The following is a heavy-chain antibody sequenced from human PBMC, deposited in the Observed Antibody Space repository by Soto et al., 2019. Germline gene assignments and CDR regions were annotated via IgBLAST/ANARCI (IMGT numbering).Heavy chain of an antibody. CDR1: GYKVSTWHNFTSYW. CDR2: IYPGDSDT. V-gene: IGHV5-51*01. J-gene: IGHJ6*02. D-gene: IGHD3-3*01. CDR3: ARLGFNYDFLSGCYNVHHYYGIDV. Sequence: RGESLKISCMRSGYKVSTWHNFTSYWIAWVRQMPGEGLEWMGIIYPGDSDTRYSPSFQGQVTISADKSINSVYLQWSSLKASDTATYYCARLGFNYDFLSGCYNVHHYYGIDVWGQGTTVTVSS.